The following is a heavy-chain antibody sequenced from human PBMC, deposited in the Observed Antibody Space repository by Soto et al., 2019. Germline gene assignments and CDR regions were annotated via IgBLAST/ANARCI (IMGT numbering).Heavy chain of an antibody. CDR3: ARQYYFGSGSYSL. CDR1: GGSISSSSYY. J-gene: IGHJ4*02. CDR2: IYYSGNT. V-gene: IGHV4-39*01. Sequence: SETLSLTCTVSGGSISSSSYYWGWIRQPPGKGLEWIGSIYYSGNTYYNPSLKSRVTISVDTAKNQFSLKLSSVTAADTAVYYCARQYYFGSGSYSLWGQGTLVT. D-gene: IGHD3-10*01.